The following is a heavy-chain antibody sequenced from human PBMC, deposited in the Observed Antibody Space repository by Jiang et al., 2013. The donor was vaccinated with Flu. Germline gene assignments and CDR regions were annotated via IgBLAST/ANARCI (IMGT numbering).Heavy chain of an antibody. V-gene: IGHV2-5*02. J-gene: IGHJ4*02. CDR3: AHRTKREDFDY. Sequence: GVGLGWVRQPPGKALELALHSSIWDDDKRYSPSLKNRLTITKDTSKNQVVLTMTNMDPVDTATYYCAHRTKREDFDYWGQGTLVTVSS. D-gene: IGHD2-8*01. CDR2: SIWDDDK. CDR1: GVG.